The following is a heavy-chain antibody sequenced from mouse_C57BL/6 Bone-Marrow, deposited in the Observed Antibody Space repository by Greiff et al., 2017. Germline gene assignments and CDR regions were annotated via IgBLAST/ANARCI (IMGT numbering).Heavy chain of an antibody. Sequence: EVQLVESGGGLVQPGGSLSLSCAASGFTFTDYYMSWVRQPPGKALEWLGFIRNKANGYTTEYSASVKGRFTISRDNSQSILYLQMNALRAEDSATYYCARDDKDWYFDGWGTGTTVTVSS. V-gene: IGHV7-3*01. CDR3: ARDDKDWYFDG. CDR1: GFTFTDYY. CDR2: IRNKANGYTT. J-gene: IGHJ1*03. D-gene: IGHD2-12*01.